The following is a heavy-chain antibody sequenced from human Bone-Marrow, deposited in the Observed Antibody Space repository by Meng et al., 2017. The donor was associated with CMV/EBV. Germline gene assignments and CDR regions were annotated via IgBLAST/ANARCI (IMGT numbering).Heavy chain of an antibody. CDR1: GGTFSSYA. V-gene: IGHV1-69*10. J-gene: IGHJ4*02. CDR2: IIPILGIA. D-gene: IGHD3-3*01. Sequence: SVKVSCKASGGTFSSYAISWVRQAPGQGLEWMGGIIPILGIANYAQKFQGRVTITADKSTSTAYMELSSLRSEDTAVYYCARLTIFGVVIAFECWGQGTLVTVSS. CDR3: ARLTIFGVVIAFEC.